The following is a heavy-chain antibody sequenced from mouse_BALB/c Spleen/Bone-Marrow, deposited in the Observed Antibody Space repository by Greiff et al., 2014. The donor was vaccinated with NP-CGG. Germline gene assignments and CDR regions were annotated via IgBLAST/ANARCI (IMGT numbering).Heavy chain of an antibody. Sequence: EVQLVESGPGLVKPGASVKISCKTSGYTFTEYTMHWVKQSHGKSLEWIGGINPNNGGTSYNQKFKGKATLTVDKSSSTAYMELRSLTSEDSAVYYCARWMGPYYAMDYWGQGTSVTVSS. J-gene: IGHJ4*01. D-gene: IGHD2-3*01. CDR3: ARWMGPYYAMDY. CDR2: INPNNGGT. V-gene: IGHV1-18*01. CDR1: GYTFTEYT.